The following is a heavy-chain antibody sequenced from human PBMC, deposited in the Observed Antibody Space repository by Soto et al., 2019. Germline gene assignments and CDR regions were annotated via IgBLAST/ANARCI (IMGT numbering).Heavy chain of an antibody. D-gene: IGHD2-8*01. CDR2: IYYSGST. V-gene: IGHV4-59*08. Sequence: SETLSLTCTVSGGSISSYYWSWIRQPPGKGLEWIGYIYYSGSTNYNPSLKSRVTISVDTSKNQFSLKLSSVTAADTAVYYCASSKDCTNGVCRFEYWGQGTLVTVSS. CDR3: ASSKDCTNGVCRFEY. J-gene: IGHJ4*02. CDR1: GGSISSYY.